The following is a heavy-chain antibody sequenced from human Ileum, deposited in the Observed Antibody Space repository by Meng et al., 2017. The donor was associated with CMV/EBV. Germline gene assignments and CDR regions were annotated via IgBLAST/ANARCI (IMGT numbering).Heavy chain of an antibody. CDR3: LRDGTWGH. J-gene: IGHJ4*02. D-gene: IGHD3-16*01. CDR1: GDSVSSHTVT. CDR2: TYYRTKWHT. V-gene: IGHV6-1*01. Sequence: SQIPSLTGAISGDSVSSHTVTWNWIRQSPSRGLEWLGRTYYRTKWHTDYAVSVKSRIAINPDTAKNQFSLQLSSVTPEDTAVYYCLRDGTWGHWGQGTLVTVSS.